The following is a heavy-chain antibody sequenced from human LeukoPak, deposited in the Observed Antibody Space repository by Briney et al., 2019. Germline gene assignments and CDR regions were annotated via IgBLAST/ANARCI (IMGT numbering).Heavy chain of an antibody. CDR1: GFTFSSYE. V-gene: IGHV3-48*03. J-gene: IGHJ4*02. CDR3: ATMGVVVVAATCPDY. Sequence: PPGGSLRLSCAASGFTFSSYEVNWVRQAPGKGLEWVSYISSSGSTIYYADSVKGRFTISRHNAKNSLYLQMNSLRAEDTAVYYCATMGVVVVAATCPDYWGQGTLVTVSS. CDR2: ISSSGSTI. D-gene: IGHD2-15*01.